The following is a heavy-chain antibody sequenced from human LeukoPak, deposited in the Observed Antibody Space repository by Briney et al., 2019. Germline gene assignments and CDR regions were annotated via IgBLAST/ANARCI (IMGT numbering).Heavy chain of an antibody. Sequence: ASVTVSCKASVYTFTSYDIHWVRQATGQGLEWMGWMNPNSGDTGYAQKFQGRVTFTRNTAINTAYMELSSLRYEDTAVYYCARDRLRIFGVVTYMFDYWGQGTLVTVSS. CDR2: MNPNSGDT. CDR1: VYTFTSYD. V-gene: IGHV1-8*03. D-gene: IGHD3-3*01. CDR3: ARDRLRIFGVVTYMFDY. J-gene: IGHJ4*02.